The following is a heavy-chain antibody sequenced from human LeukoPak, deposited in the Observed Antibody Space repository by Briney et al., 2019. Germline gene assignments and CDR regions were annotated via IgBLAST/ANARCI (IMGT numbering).Heavy chain of an antibody. V-gene: IGHV3-23*03. D-gene: IGHD5-24*01. CDR3: ARGDGYNFFDY. CDR1: GFTFSTYA. J-gene: IGHJ4*02. Sequence: GGSLRLSCATSGFTFSTYAMSWVRQAPGKGLEWVSVFYVGGATYYADSVKGRFTISRDNSENTLYLQMKSLRAEDTAVYYCARGDGYNFFDYWGQGTLVTVSS. CDR2: FYVGGAT.